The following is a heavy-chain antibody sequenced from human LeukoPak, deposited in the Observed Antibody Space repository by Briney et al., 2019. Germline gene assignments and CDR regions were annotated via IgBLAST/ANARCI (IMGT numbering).Heavy chain of an antibody. CDR1: GFSVSTFA. Sequence: GGSLRLSCAASGFSVSTFAMNWVRLPPGRGLEWVSTVRESDDRTYYADSVKGRFTISRDNSKNTLYPQMDSLRAEDTAVYFCARRELLAYGDHGFDYWGRGTLVTVSS. J-gene: IGHJ4*02. V-gene: IGHV3-23*01. CDR3: ARRELLAYGDHGFDY. CDR2: VRESDDRT. D-gene: IGHD4-17*01.